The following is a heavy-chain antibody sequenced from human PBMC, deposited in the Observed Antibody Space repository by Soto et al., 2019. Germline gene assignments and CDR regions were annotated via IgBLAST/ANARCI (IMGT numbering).Heavy chain of an antibody. J-gene: IGHJ6*02. Sequence: GGSLRLSCAASGFTFSSYGMHWVRQAPGKGLEWGAVISYDGSNKYYADSVKGRFTISRDNSKNTLYLQMNSLRAEDTAVYYCAKDGPLWFGELFFGMDVWGQGTTVTVSS. CDR2: ISYDGSNK. V-gene: IGHV3-30*18. CDR1: GFTFSSYG. CDR3: AKDGPLWFGELFFGMDV. D-gene: IGHD3-10*01.